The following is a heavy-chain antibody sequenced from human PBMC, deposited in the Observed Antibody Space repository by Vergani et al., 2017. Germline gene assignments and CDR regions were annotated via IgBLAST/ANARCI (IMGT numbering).Heavy chain of an antibody. Sequence: QVQLVQSGAEVKKPGASVKVSCKASGYTFTTYVISWVRQAPGQGLEWMGWIRAYMVNTNYAQKLKGRVTMTTDTSTSTAYMELRSLRSDDTAVYYCARDPSLTINFSTSAPWGQGTLVTVSS. CDR1: GYTFTTYV. D-gene: IGHD3-10*01. J-gene: IGHJ5*02. V-gene: IGHV1-18*01. CDR2: IRAYMVNT. CDR3: ARDPSLTINFSTSAP.